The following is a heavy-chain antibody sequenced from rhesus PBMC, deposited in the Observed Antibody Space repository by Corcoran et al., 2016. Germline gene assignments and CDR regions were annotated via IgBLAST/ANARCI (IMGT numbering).Heavy chain of an antibody. J-gene: IGHJ4*01. D-gene: IGHD3-16*01. Sequence: EVQLVESGGGLVQPGGYLRLSCAASGFPFSSSAIHWVRQASGKGLEWVGRIRSKSNNYETGSAAAVKGRFTISRDDSKNTAYLQMNSLKTEDTAVYYCARVRSYYPDYWGQGVLVTVSS. CDR2: IRSKSNNYET. V-gene: IGHV3-118*01. CDR1: GFPFSSSA. CDR3: ARVRSYYPDY.